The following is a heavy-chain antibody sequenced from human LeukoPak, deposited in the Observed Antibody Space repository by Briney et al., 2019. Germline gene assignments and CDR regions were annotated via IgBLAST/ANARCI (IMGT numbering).Heavy chain of an antibody. J-gene: IGHJ4*02. CDR1: GYSFTSYW. D-gene: IGHD3-9*01. V-gene: IGHV5-51*01. CDR2: IYPGDSDT. Sequence: GESLKISCKGSGYSFTSYWIGWVRQMPGKGLEWMGSIYPGDSDTRYSPSFQGQVTISADKSISTAYLQWSSLKASDTAMYYCARRSLTGYYLAYYFDYWGQGTLVTVSS. CDR3: ARRSLTGYYLAYYFDY.